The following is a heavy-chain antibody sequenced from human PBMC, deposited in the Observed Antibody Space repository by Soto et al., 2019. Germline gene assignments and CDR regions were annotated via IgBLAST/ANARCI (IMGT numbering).Heavy chain of an antibody. CDR1: GFTFSSYS. V-gene: IGHV3-48*01. Sequence: EVQLVESGGGLVQPGGSLRLSCAASGFTFSSYSMNWVRQAPGKGLEWVSYISSSSSTIYYADSVKGRFTISRDNAKNSLYLQMISLRAEDTAVYYCARDNVVVTASYYYYGMDVWGQGTTVTVSS. J-gene: IGHJ6*02. D-gene: IGHD2-21*02. CDR3: ARDNVVVTASYYYYGMDV. CDR2: ISSSSSTI.